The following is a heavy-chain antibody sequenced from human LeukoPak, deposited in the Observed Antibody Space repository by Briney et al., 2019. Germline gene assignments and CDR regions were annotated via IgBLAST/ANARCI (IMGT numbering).Heavy chain of an antibody. CDR1: GGSFSVYY. D-gene: IGHD1-26*01. J-gene: IGHJ4*02. V-gene: IGHV4-34*01. CDR2: INHSGST. CDR3: ARALRGVGANPLLY. Sequence: PSETLSLTCAVYGGSFSVYYWSWIRQPPGKGLEWIGEINHSGSTNYNPSLKSRVTISVDTSKNQFSLKLGSVTAADTAVYYCARALRGVGANPLLYWGQGTLVTVSS.